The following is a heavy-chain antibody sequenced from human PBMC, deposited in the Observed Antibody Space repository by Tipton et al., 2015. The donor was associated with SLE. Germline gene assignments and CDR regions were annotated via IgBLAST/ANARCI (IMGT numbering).Heavy chain of an antibody. CDR1: GYTFIHKG. J-gene: IGHJ4*02. D-gene: IGHD2-15*01. Sequence: QVQLVQSGVEVKKPGASVKVSCKASGYTFIHKGISWVRQAPGQGLEFMGWISVYNGYTNYAQKFQGRVTLTTDTSTSTAYMELRSLRSDDTAVYYGARVVVGAVDYWGQGTLVTVSS. V-gene: IGHV1-18*01. CDR2: ISVYNGYT. CDR3: ARVVVGAVDY.